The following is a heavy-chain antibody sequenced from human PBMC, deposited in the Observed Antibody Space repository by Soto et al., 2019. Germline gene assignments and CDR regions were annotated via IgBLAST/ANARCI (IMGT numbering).Heavy chain of an antibody. J-gene: IGHJ6*02. CDR1: GGSISSGGYY. CDR2: IYYSGST. Sequence: QVQLQESGPGLVKPSQTLSLTCTVSGGSISSGGYYWSWIRQHPGKGLEWIGYIYYSGSTYYNPSLESRVTISVDTSKNQFSLKLSSVTAADTAVYYCATVRVLPIYYYYYYGMDVWGQGTTVTVSS. V-gene: IGHV4-31*03. CDR3: ATVRVLPIYYYYYYGMDV.